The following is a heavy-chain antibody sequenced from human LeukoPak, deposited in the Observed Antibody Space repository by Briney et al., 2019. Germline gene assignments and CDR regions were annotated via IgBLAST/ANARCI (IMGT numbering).Heavy chain of an antibody. Sequence: PGGSLILSCAASGFTFSSYGMHWVRQAPGKGLEWVAVISYDGSNKYYADSVKGRFTISRDNSKNTLSLQMNSLRAEDTAVYYCAKVLEWLTYYYYYGMDVWGQGTTVTVSS. CDR2: ISYDGSNK. J-gene: IGHJ6*02. D-gene: IGHD5-12*01. V-gene: IGHV3-30*18. CDR3: AKVLEWLTYYYYYGMDV. CDR1: GFTFSSYG.